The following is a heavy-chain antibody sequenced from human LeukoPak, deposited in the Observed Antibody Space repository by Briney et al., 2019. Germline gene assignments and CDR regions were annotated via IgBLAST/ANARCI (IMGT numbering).Heavy chain of an antibody. CDR3: ATNLPGIAAAVYFQH. V-gene: IGHV1-18*01. D-gene: IGHD6-13*01. Sequence: GASVKVSCKASNYTFTSYGINWVRQAPGQGLEWMGWISAYNGNTNYAQKLQGRVTMTTDTSTSTAYMELRSLRSDDTAVYYCATNLPGIAAAVYFQHWGQGTLVTVSS. CDR1: NYTFTSYG. CDR2: ISAYNGNT. J-gene: IGHJ1*01.